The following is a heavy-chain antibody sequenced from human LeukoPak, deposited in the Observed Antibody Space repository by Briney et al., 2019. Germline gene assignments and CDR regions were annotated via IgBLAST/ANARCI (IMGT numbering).Heavy chain of an antibody. V-gene: IGHV3-21*01. D-gene: IGHD4-17*01. CDR3: ASPDYGDSFFDY. Sequence: GGSLRLSCAASGFTFSSYSMSWVRQAPGKGLEWVSSISSSSSYIYYADSVKGRFTISRDNAKNSLYLQMNSLRAEDTAVYYCASPDYGDSFFDYWGQGTLVTVSS. CDR1: GFTFSSYS. J-gene: IGHJ4*02. CDR2: ISSSSSYI.